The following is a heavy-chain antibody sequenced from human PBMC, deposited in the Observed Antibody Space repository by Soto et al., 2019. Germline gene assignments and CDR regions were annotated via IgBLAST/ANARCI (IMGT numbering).Heavy chain of an antibody. CDR1: GGSISSSSYY. CDR2: IYYSGST. V-gene: IGHV4-39*01. CDR3: ARGGISHWAYFYYMDV. D-gene: IGHD2-21*01. Sequence: PSETLSLTCTVSGGSISSSSYYWGWIRQPPGKGLEWIGSIYYSGSTYHNPSLKSRVTISVDTSKNQFSLTLNSVTAADTATYYCARGGISHWAYFYYMDVWDRGATVTVSS. J-gene: IGHJ6*03.